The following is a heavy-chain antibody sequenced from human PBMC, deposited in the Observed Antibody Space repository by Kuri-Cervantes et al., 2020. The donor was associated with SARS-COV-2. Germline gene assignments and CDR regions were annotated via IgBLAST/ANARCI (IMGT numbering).Heavy chain of an antibody. CDR1: GGTFSSYA. Sequence: SVKVSCKASGGTFSSYAISWVRQAPGQGLEWMGGIIPIFGTANYAQKFQGRVTITADESTSTAYMELSSLRSEDTAVYYCTRLTFPYYYYMDVWGKGTTVTVSS. D-gene: IGHD3-9*01. J-gene: IGHJ6*03. CDR2: IIPIFGTA. CDR3: TRLTFPYYYYMDV. V-gene: IGHV1-69*13.